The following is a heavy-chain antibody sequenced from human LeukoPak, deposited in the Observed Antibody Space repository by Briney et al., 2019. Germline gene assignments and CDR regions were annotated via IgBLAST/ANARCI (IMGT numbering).Heavy chain of an antibody. CDR1: GFTLRGYG. D-gene: IGHD6-13*01. CDR2: IRYDGSDK. V-gene: IGHV3-30*02. Sequence: PGGSLRLSCAASGFTLRGYGMHWVRQAPGKGLEWVAFIRYDGSDKSYADSVKGRFTISRDNSENTLYLQMNSLRAEDTAVYYCALELAAAGTFPYFDYWGQGTLVTVSS. CDR3: ALELAAAGTFPYFDY. J-gene: IGHJ4*02.